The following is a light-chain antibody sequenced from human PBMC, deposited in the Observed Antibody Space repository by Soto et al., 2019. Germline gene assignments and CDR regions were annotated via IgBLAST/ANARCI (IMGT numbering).Light chain of an antibody. CDR2: DVS. J-gene: IGLJ1*01. CDR3: SSYTSSSTFYV. Sequence: QSVLTQPASVSGSPGQSITISCTGTSSDVGRYNYVSWYQQHPGKAPKLMIYDVSNRPSGVSNRFSGSKSGNTASLTISGLQAEDEADYYCSSYTSSSTFYVFGTGTKVTVL. CDR1: SSDVGRYNY. V-gene: IGLV2-14*01.